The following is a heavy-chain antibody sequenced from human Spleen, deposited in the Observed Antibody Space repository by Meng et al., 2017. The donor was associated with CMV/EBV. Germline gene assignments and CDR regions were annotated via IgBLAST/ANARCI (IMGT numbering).Heavy chain of an antibody. J-gene: IGHJ4*02. CDR3: ARDRDGYDWFYYFDY. CDR1: GSISSSSYY. V-gene: IGHV4-39*07. Sequence: GSISSSSYYWGWIRQPPGKGLEWIGSIYYSGSTYYNPSLKSRVTISVDTSKNQFSLKLSSETAADTAVYYCARDRDGYDWFYYFDYWGQGTLVTVS. CDR2: IYYSGST. D-gene: IGHD5-24*01.